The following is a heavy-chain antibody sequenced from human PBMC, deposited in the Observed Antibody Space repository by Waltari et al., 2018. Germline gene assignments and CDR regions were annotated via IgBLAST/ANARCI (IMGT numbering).Heavy chain of an antibody. CDR3: ARIKESGRSRMGPFDY. CDR1: GATFNTYA. V-gene: IGHV1-69*01. D-gene: IGHD1-26*01. Sequence: QVQLVQSGAEVKKPGSSVNVSCKASGATFNTYALTWVRQAPGQVLEWMGGIIPVFGTANYAQKFRGRVTITADESTSTVYMEVRSLTSEDTAVYYCARIKESGRSRMGPFDYWGQGTLVTVSS. J-gene: IGHJ4*02. CDR2: IIPVFGTA.